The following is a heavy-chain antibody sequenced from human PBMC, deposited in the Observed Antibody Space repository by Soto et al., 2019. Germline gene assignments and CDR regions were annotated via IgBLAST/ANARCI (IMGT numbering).Heavy chain of an antibody. CDR3: ARAKLVDTAMGYYFDY. Sequence: KTSETLSLTCAVYGGSFSGYYWSWIRQPPGKGLEWIGEINHSGSTNYNPSLKSRVTISVDTSKNQFSLKLSSVTAADTAVYYCARAKLVDTAMGYYFDYWGQGTLVTVSS. CDR1: GGSFSGYY. J-gene: IGHJ4*02. D-gene: IGHD5-18*01. V-gene: IGHV4-34*01. CDR2: INHSGST.